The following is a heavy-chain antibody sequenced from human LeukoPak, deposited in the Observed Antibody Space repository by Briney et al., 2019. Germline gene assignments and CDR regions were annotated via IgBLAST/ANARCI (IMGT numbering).Heavy chain of an antibody. CDR2: ISGSGGST. Sequence: GGSLRLSCAASGFTFSSYAMNWVRQAPGKGLEWVSAISGSGGSTYYADSVKGRFTISRDNSKNTLYLQMNSLRAEDTAVYYCAKDESLWSSSWTHFDYWGQGTLVTVSS. CDR1: GFTFSSYA. J-gene: IGHJ4*02. V-gene: IGHV3-23*01. D-gene: IGHD6-13*01. CDR3: AKDESLWSSSWTHFDY.